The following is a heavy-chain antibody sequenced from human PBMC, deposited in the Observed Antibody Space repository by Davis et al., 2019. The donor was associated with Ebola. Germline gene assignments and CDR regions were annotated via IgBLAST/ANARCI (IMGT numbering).Heavy chain of an antibody. V-gene: IGHV4-59*11. J-gene: IGHJ4*02. CDR1: GGSISSHY. CDR3: ARVGGDGSSHLEGLDS. D-gene: IGHD3-16*01. CDR2: INYRGRT. Sequence: MPGGSLRLSCTVSGGSISSHYWSWVRQPPGKGLEWIADINYRGRTNYNPSLPSRVTLSIATSRNQFSLNLRSVTAADTAVYYCARVGGDGSSHLEGLDSWGQGTLVTVSS.